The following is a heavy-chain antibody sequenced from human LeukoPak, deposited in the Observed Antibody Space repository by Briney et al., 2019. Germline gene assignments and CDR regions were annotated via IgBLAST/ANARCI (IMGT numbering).Heavy chain of an antibody. CDR2: IYYSGST. D-gene: IGHD2-2*01. V-gene: IGHV4-30-4*08. Sequence: PSQTLSLTCTVSGASISSGDYYWSWIRQPPGKGLEWIGSIYYSGSTFHYNPSLKSRVAISIDTSKNQFSLSLSSVTAADTAVYYCASTSCSRSSCFGATGFPPLGQGTLVTVSS. CDR3: ASTSCSRSSCFGATGFPP. CDR1: GASISSGDYY. J-gene: IGHJ5*02.